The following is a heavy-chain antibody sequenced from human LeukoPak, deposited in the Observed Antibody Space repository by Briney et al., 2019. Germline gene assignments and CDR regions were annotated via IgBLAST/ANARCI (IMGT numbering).Heavy chain of an antibody. CDR3: ARTLRFLEWLIYDY. D-gene: IGHD3-3*01. CDR1: GFTFSSYW. Sequence: GGSLRLSCAASGFTFSSYWMSWVRQAPGKGLEWVANIKQDGSEKYYVDSVKGRFTISRDNAKNSLYLQMNSLRAEDTAVYYCARTLRFLEWLIYDYWGQGTLVTVSS. V-gene: IGHV3-7*01. J-gene: IGHJ4*02. CDR2: IKQDGSEK.